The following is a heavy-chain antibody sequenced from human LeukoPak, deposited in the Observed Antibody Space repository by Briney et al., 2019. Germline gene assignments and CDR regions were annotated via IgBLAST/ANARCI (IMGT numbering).Heavy chain of an antibody. CDR2: ISGSGGST. CDR1: GFTVSSNY. CDR3: AKDLIGFDILTGYYVPFDY. V-gene: IGHV3-23*01. D-gene: IGHD3-9*01. Sequence: GGSLRLSCAVSGFTVSSNYMNWVRQAPGKGLEWVSAISGSGGSTYYADSVKGRFTISRDNSKNTLYLQMNSLRAEDTAVYYCAKDLIGFDILTGYYVPFDYWGQGTLVTVSS. J-gene: IGHJ4*02.